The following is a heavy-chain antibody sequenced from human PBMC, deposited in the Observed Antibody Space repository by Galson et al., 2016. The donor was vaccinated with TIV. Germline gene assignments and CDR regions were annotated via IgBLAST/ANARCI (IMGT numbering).Heavy chain of an antibody. CDR3: DRERINWGNFDY. CDR1: GYTFTSYY. D-gene: IGHD7-27*01. Sequence: SVKVSCKGSGYTFTSYYIHWVRQAPGQGLGWMGRINPSGGDATYAQKFQGRVILTRDTSTSTIYMDLSSLTSDDTAVYFCDRERINWGNFDYWGQGTLVTVSS. V-gene: IGHV1-46*03. CDR2: INPSGGDA. J-gene: IGHJ4*02.